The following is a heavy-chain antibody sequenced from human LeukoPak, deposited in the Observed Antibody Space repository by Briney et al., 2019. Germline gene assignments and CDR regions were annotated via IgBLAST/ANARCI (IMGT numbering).Heavy chain of an antibody. V-gene: IGHV4-39*07. CDR1: GGSISSSSYY. D-gene: IGHD6-19*01. CDR3: AREAVVAVAGTVDY. J-gene: IGHJ4*02. Sequence: SETLSLTCTVSGGSISSSSYYWGWIRQPPGKGLEWIGSIYYSGSTYYNLSLKSRVTISVDTSKSQFSLKLSSVTAADTAVYYCAREAVVAVAGTVDYWGQGTLVTVSS. CDR2: IYYSGST.